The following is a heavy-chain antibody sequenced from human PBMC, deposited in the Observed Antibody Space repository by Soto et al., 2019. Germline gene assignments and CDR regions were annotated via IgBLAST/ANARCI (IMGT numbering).Heavy chain of an antibody. CDR1: GGTFSSDA. D-gene: IGHD5-18*01. CDR3: ARAIHGYNYRVDF. V-gene: IGHV1-69*01. Sequence: VQLLQSGAEVKQPGSSVKVACKISGGTFSSDAISWVRQAPGQGLEWMGGITPVFESPNYAQKFQGRVTITADESTGTALMELSSLRSEDTAVYYCARAIHGYNYRVDFWGQGTTVTVSS. J-gene: IGHJ6*02. CDR2: ITPVFESP.